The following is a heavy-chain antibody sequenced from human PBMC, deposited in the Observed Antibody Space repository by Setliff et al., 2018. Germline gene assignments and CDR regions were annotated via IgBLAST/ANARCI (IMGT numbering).Heavy chain of an antibody. J-gene: IGHJ4*02. CDR3: SRLVRFCTRTSCQRLSGDDY. Sequence: ASVKVSCKASGSTFTDYGVTWVRQAPGQGLEWVGWISPYXXXXXYAPKFQGRVSLXTDTSTTTAYMDLRSLRPDDTAIYFCSRLVRFCTRTSCQRLSGDDYWGQGTLVAVSS. CDR2: ISPYXXXX. CDR1: GSTFTDYG. V-gene: IGHV1-18*01. D-gene: IGHD2-2*01.